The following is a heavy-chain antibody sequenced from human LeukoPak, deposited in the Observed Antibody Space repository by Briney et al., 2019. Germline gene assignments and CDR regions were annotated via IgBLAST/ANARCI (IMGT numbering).Heavy chain of an antibody. V-gene: IGHV1-18*01. J-gene: IGHJ5*02. CDR3: ARVTFAYGSGSYGWFDP. Sequence: ASVKVSCKASGYTFTSYGISWVRQAPGQGLEWMGWISAYNGNTNYAQKLQGRVTMTTDTSTSTAYMELRSLRSDDTAVYYCARVTFAYGSGSYGWFDPWGQGTLVTVSS. D-gene: IGHD3-10*01. CDR2: ISAYNGNT. CDR1: GYTFTSYG.